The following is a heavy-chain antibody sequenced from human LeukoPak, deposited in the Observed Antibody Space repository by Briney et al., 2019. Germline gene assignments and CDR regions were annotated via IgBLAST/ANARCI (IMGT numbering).Heavy chain of an antibody. CDR2: IYYSGST. V-gene: IGHV4-59*11. CDR1: GGSISSHY. Sequence: SETLSLTCTVSGGSISSHYWSWIRQPPGKGLEWIGYIYYSGSTNYNPSLKSRVTISVDTSKNQFSLKLSSVTAADAAVYYCARGEFVGYYFDYWGQGTLVTVSS. D-gene: IGHD3-10*01. J-gene: IGHJ4*02. CDR3: ARGEFVGYYFDY.